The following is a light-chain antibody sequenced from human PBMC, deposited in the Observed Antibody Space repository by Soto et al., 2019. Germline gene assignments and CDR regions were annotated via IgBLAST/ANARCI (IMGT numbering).Light chain of an antibody. CDR3: QQFGGSPALT. CDR1: QNVRNNF. J-gene: IGKJ4*01. V-gene: IGKV3-20*01. CDR2: GGS. Sequence: EIVLTQSPGTLSLSPGDRVNLSCRASQNVRNNFLAWFQQKTGQRPRLLIYGGSTRATGIPDRFSGSGSGTDFTLTISRLEPEDFAVYYCQQFGGSPALTFGGGTRVEIK.